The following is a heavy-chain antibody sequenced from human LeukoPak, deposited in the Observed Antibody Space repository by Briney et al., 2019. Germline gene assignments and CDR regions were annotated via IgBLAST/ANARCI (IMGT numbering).Heavy chain of an antibody. CDR1: GFTFSSYD. J-gene: IGHJ4*02. Sequence: PGGSLRLSCAASGFTFSSYDMNWVRQAPGKGLEWVSFISSGSSTIYYADSVKGRFTISRDNAKNSLYLQMNSLRVEDTAVYYCARDWALDSWGQGTLVTVSS. CDR2: ISSGSSTI. V-gene: IGHV3-48*01. D-gene: IGHD1-1*01. CDR3: ARDWALDS.